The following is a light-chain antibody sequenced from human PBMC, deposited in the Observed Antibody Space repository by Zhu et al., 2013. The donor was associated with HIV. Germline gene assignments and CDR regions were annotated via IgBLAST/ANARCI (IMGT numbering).Light chain of an antibody. Sequence: EIVLTQSPATLSLSPGDRATLSCRASHSVSSYLAWYQQRPGQAPRLLIYDASSRATGIPARFSGSGSGTDFTLSINRLEPEDFAVYYCQQYGSSPLTFGGGTTVEIK. CDR1: HSVSSY. V-gene: IGKV3-20*01. CDR2: DAS. J-gene: IGKJ4*01. CDR3: QQYGSSPLT.